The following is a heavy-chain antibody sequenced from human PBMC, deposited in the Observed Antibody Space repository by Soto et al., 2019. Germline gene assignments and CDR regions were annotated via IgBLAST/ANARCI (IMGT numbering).Heavy chain of an antibody. J-gene: IGHJ4*02. CDR2: IYYAGST. D-gene: IGHD2-15*01. CDR3: ARHDLSYCRGGSCYSGGLDY. V-gene: IGHV4-39*01. Sequence: SETLSLTCTVSGGSISSTNYFWGWIRQPPGKGLEWIGTIYYAGSTYYNPSLKSRVTISVETSKNQFSLKLSSVTAADTAMYYCARHDLSYCRGGSCYSGGLDYWGQGTLVTVSS. CDR1: GGSISSTNYF.